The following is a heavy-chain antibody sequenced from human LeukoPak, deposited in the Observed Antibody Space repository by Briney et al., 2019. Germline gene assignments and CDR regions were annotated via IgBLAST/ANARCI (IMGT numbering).Heavy chain of an antibody. CDR1: GFTFSGYA. Sequence: GGSLRLSRAASGFTFSGYAMNWVRQAPGKGLVWVSRINSDGSSTSYADSVKGRFTISRDNAKNTLYLQMNSLRAEDTAVYYCASALDAFDIWGQGTMVTVSS. J-gene: IGHJ3*02. V-gene: IGHV3-74*01. CDR3: ASALDAFDI. CDR2: INSDGSST.